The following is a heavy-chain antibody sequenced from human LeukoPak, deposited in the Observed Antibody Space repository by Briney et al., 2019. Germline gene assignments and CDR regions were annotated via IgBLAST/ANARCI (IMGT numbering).Heavy chain of an antibody. J-gene: IGHJ4*02. CDR2: ISSSSSYI. CDR1: GFTFSSYS. Sequence: GGSLRLSCAASGFTFSSYSMNWVRQAPGKGLEWVSSISSSSSYIYYADSVKGRFTISRDNAKNSLYLQMNSLRAEDTAVYYCARGTRYSSSWYGYYFDYWGQGTLVTVSS. V-gene: IGHV3-21*04. CDR3: ARGTRYSSSWYGYYFDY. D-gene: IGHD6-13*01.